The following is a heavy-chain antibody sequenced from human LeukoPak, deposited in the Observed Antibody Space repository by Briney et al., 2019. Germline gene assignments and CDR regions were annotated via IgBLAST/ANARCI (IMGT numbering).Heavy chain of an antibody. CDR3: AIWTSGNY. J-gene: IGHJ4*02. V-gene: IGHV3-7*01. CDR2: MDPTGSQK. Sequence: GGSLRLSCAASGFTFTSYPMNWVRQAPGKGLEWVANMDPTGSQKRYVDSVRGRFTISKDNPGASLYLDMHSLRAEDTAIYYCAIWTSGNYWGQGTLVTVSS. D-gene: IGHD1-1*01. CDR1: GFTFTSYP.